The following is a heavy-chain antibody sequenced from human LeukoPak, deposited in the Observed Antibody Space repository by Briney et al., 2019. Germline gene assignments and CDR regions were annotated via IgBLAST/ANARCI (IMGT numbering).Heavy chain of an antibody. V-gene: IGHV3-21*01. Sequence: GGSLRLSCAASGFTFNNYSMNWVRQAPGKGLEWVSSISAGSTYIHYADSVKGRFTISRDNARNSPFMQMNSLRAEDTAVYYCVRDGATRLEFDYWGQGTLVTVSS. CDR2: ISAGSTYI. D-gene: IGHD4/OR15-4a*01. CDR3: VRDGATRLEFDY. CDR1: GFTFNNYS. J-gene: IGHJ4*02.